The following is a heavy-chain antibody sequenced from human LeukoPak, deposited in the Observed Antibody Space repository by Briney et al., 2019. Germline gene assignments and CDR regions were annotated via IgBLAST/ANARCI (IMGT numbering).Heavy chain of an antibody. V-gene: IGHV3-23*01. J-gene: IGHJ4*02. CDR3: AKDRHRMYYGSGSYYNHNPFDY. CDR1: GFTFSSYA. Sequence: GGSLRLSCAASGFTFSSYAMSWVRQAPGKGLEWVSAISGSGGITYYADSVKGRFTISRDNSKNTLYLQMNSLRAEDTAVYYCAKDRHRMYYGSGSYYNHNPFDYWGQGTLVTVSS. CDR2: ISGSGGIT. D-gene: IGHD3-10*01.